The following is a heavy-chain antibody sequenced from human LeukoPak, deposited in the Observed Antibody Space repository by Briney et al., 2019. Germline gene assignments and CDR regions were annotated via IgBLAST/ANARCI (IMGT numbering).Heavy chain of an antibody. Sequence: SETLSLTCTVSGGSISSYYWSWIRQPPGKGLEWIGYIYYSGSTNYNPSLKSRVTISVDTSKNQFSLKLSSVTAAATAVYYCASSSYNWNDGWFDPWGQGTLVTVSS. J-gene: IGHJ5*02. D-gene: IGHD1-1*01. CDR3: ASSSYNWNDGWFDP. CDR1: GGSISSYY. CDR2: IYYSGST. V-gene: IGHV4-59*01.